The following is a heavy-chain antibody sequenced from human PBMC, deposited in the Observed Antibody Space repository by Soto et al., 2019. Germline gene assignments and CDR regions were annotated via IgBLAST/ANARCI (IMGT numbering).Heavy chain of an antibody. CDR1: GGSFSGYY. Sequence: SETLSLTCAVYGGSFSGYYCIWIRQPPLKGLEWIGEINHSGSTNYNPSLKSRVTISVDTSKNQFSLKLSSVTAADTAVYYCARCPRSRTIFGVVIIPEHYYYGMDVWGQGTTVTVSS. D-gene: IGHD3-3*01. CDR3: ARCPRSRTIFGVVIIPEHYYYGMDV. V-gene: IGHV4-34*01. CDR2: INHSGST. J-gene: IGHJ6*02.